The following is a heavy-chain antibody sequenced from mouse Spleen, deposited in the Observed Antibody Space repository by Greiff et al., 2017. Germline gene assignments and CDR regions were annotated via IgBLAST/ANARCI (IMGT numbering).Heavy chain of an antibody. CDR2: IYPGSGST. V-gene: IGHV1-55*01. CDR3: ARCGNYVLYAMDY. J-gene: IGHJ4*01. CDR1: GYTFTSYW. Sequence: VQLQQPGAELVKPGASVKMSCKASGYTFTSYWITWVKQRPGQGLEWIGDIYPGSGSTNYNEKFKSKATLTVDTSSSTAYMQLSSLTSEDSAVYYCARCGNYVLYAMDYWGQGTSVTVSS. D-gene: IGHD2-1*01.